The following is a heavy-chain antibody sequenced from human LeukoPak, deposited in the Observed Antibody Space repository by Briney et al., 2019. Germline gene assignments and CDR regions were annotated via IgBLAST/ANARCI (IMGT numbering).Heavy chain of an antibody. V-gene: IGHV3-23*01. Sequence: PGGSLRLSCAASGVTFSSYTMSWVRQAPGKGLEWVSAISGSGGSTYYADSVKGRFTISRDNSQTTLYLQLNSLRAEDTAVYYCAKGATRAVAGTSFAAYWGQGTLVTVSS. CDR1: GVTFSSYT. CDR2: ISGSGGST. CDR3: AKGATRAVAGTSFAAY. J-gene: IGHJ4*02. D-gene: IGHD6-19*01.